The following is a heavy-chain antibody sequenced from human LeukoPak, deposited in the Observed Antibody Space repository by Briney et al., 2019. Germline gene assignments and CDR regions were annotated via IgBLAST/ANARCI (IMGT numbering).Heavy chain of an antibody. Sequence: GASVKVSCKASGYTFTGYYMHWVRQAPGQGLEWMGWINPNSGGTNYAQKFQGRVTMTEDTSTDTAYMELSSLRSEDTAVYYCATGLRYFGYNWFDPWGQGTLVTVSS. J-gene: IGHJ5*02. CDR2: INPNSGGT. CDR3: ATGLRYFGYNWFDP. D-gene: IGHD3-9*01. CDR1: GYTFTGYY. V-gene: IGHV1-2*02.